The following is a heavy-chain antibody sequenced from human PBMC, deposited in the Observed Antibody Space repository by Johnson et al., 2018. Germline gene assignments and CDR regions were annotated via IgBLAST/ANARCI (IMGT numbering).Heavy chain of an antibody. Sequence: VQLVQSGGGLVQPGGSLRLSCAASGFTFSSYGMIWVRQAPGKGLEYVSVISGSGGTTDYADSVKGRLTISRDNSNKKVSLQMNNLRAEDTAEYYCAKYLLFNTLPVLSVTPDAFHIWGQGTMVTVSS. D-gene: IGHD5/OR15-5a*01. CDR3: AKYLLFNTLPVLSVTPDAFHI. J-gene: IGHJ3*02. CDR2: ISGSGGTT. CDR1: GFTFSSYG. V-gene: IGHV3-23*04.